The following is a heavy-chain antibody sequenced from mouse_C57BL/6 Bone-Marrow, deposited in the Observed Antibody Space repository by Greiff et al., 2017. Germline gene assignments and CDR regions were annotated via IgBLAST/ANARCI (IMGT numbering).Heavy chain of an antibody. CDR3: TREGLYYDSFAY. CDR2: ISSGGDYI. D-gene: IGHD2-4*01. CDR1: GFTFSSYA. J-gene: IGHJ3*01. V-gene: IGHV5-9-1*02. Sequence: EVQLVESGEGLVKPGGSLKLSCAASGFTFSSYAMSWVRQTPEKRLEWVAYISSGGDYIYYADTVKGRFTISRDNARNTLYLQMSSLKSEDTAMYYCTREGLYYDSFAYWGQGTLVTVSA.